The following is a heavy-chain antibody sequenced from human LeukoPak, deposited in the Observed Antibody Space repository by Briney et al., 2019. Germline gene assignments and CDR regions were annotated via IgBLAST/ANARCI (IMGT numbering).Heavy chain of an antibody. D-gene: IGHD3-16*01. J-gene: IGHJ4*02. Sequence: PGGALRLSCAASGFTFSNAWMSWVRPAPGKGLEWVGRIKSKTDAGTTDYAEPVKGRFIIPRDDSKHTLYLKMNSLKTEDTAVYYCTTDHPGGHWGQGTLVTVPS. CDR3: TTDHPGGH. CDR2: IKSKTDAGTT. V-gene: IGHV3-15*01. CDR1: GFTFSNAW.